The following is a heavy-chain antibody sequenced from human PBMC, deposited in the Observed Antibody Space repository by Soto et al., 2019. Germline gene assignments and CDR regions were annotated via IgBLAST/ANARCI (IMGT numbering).Heavy chain of an antibody. CDR2: INHSGST. Sequence: QVQLQQWGAGLLKPSETLSLTCAVYGGSFSGYYWSWIRRPPGKGLEWIGEINHSGSTNYNPSLKSRVTISVDTSKNQISLKLSSVTAADTAVYYCARVQAVVPAAPQTGLYYWGQGTLVTVS. CDR1: GGSFSGYY. V-gene: IGHV4-34*01. D-gene: IGHD2-2*01. J-gene: IGHJ4*02. CDR3: ARVQAVVPAAPQTGLYY.